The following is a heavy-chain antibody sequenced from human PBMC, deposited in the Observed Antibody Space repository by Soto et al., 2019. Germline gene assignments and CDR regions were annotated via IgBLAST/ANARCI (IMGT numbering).Heavy chain of an antibody. J-gene: IGHJ3*01. Sequence: QVQLVQSGAEVKKPGASVQVSCKASGLAFPIDDIIWVRQTIGQGLEFMGWMNPSGSNTGYAQKFQGRATFTWNTPTSTAYMDLSGLRSEDTAVYYCARYRTKVPVALDVWGQGTMVTVSS. CDR1: GLAFPIDD. CDR2: MNPSGSNT. V-gene: IGHV1-8*01. CDR3: ARYRTKVPVALDV. D-gene: IGHD3-16*02.